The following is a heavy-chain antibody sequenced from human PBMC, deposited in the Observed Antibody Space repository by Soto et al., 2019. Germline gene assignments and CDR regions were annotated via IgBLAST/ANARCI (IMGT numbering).Heavy chain of an antibody. CDR3: AREFLTGYYLWFDP. J-gene: IGHJ5*02. Sequence: SETLSLTCTVSGGSISSGDYYWSWIRQPPGKGLEWIGYIYYSGSTYYDPPLKSRVTISVDTSKNQFSLKLSSVTAADTAVYYCAREFLTGYYLWFDPWGQGTLVTVSS. CDR2: IYYSGST. V-gene: IGHV4-30-4*01. CDR1: GGSISSGDYY. D-gene: IGHD3-9*01.